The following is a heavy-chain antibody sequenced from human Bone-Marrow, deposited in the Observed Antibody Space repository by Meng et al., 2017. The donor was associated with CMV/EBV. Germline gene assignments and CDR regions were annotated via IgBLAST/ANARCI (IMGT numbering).Heavy chain of an antibody. CDR3: AKDRGTGDWYFDL. CDR1: GFTFSNYL. J-gene: IGHJ2*01. V-gene: IGHV3-23*01. D-gene: IGHD3/OR15-3a*01. Sequence: CAASGFTFSNYLMRWVRQAPGKGLEWVSSITGTDGRTYYADSVKGRFTISRDNSKNTLYLQVDSLRVEDTAVYYCAKDRGTGDWYFDLWGRGTLVTVSS. CDR2: ITGTDGRT.